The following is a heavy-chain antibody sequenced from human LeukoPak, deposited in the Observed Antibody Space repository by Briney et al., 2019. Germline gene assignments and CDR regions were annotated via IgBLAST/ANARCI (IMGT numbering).Heavy chain of an antibody. CDR2: MNPNSGNT. D-gene: IGHD2-15*01. Sequence: ASVKVSCKASGYTFSNYAFNWVRQAPGQGLEWMGWMNPNSGNTGYAQKFQGKVTMTRNTSISTAYMELSSLRSEDTAVYYCARGRACGGGSCYLDYWGQGTVVTVSS. CDR1: GYTFSNYA. J-gene: IGHJ4*02. V-gene: IGHV1-8*01. CDR3: ARGRACGGGSCYLDY.